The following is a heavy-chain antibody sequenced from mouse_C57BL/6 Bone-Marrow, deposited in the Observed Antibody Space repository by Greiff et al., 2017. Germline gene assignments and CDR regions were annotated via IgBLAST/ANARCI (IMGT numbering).Heavy chain of an antibody. CDR2: IYPSDSET. J-gene: IGHJ4*01. D-gene: IGHD2-4*01. CDR3: AREAYDYDENYYAMDY. Sequence: QVQLQQPGAELVRPGSSVKLSCKASGYTFTSYWMDWVKQRPGQGLEWIGNIYPSDSETHYNQKFKDKATLTVDKSSSTAYMQLSSLTSEDSAVYYCAREAYDYDENYYAMDYWGQGTSVTVSS. V-gene: IGHV1-61*01. CDR1: GYTFTSYW.